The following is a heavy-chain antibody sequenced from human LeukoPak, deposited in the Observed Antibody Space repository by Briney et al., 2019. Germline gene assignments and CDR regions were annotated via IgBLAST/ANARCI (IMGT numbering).Heavy chain of an antibody. CDR1: GGSISSSSYY. CDR2: IYYSGST. D-gene: IGHD1-7*01. CDR3: ARIPGVGLELPLGAFDI. J-gene: IGHJ3*02. V-gene: IGHV4-39*07. Sequence: PSETLSLTCTVSGGSISSSSYYWGWIRQPPGKGLEWIGSIYYSGSTYYNPSLKSRVTISVDTSKNQFSLKLSSVTAADTAVYYCARIPGVGLELPLGAFDIWGQGTMVTVSS.